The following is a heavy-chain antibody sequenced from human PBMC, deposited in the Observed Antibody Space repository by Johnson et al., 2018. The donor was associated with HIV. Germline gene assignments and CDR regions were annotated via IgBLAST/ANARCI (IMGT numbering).Heavy chain of an antibody. V-gene: IGHV3-9*02. CDR2: ISWNSGSI. Sequence: VQLVESGGGVVQPGGSLRLSCAASGFTSSYYDMHWVRQGPGKGLQWVSGISWNSGSIGYADSVKGRFTISRDNAKNSLYLQMNSLRAEDTALYYCAKVGAQQWDAFDIWGQGTMVTVSS. J-gene: IGHJ3*02. CDR1: GFTSSYYD. D-gene: IGHD3-16*01. CDR3: AKVGAQQWDAFDI.